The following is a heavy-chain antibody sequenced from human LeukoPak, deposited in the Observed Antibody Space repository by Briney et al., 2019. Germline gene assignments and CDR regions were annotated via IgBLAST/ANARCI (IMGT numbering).Heavy chain of an antibody. CDR2: IIPIFGTA. Sequence: GASVKVSCKASGGTFSSYAISWVRQAPGQGLEWMGRIIPIFGTANYAQKFQGRVTITTDESTSTAYMELSSLRSEDTAVYYCARVFRESSYGNAWFDPWGQGTLVTVSS. V-gene: IGHV1-69*05. D-gene: IGHD5-18*01. J-gene: IGHJ5*02. CDR3: ARVFRESSYGNAWFDP. CDR1: GGTFSSYA.